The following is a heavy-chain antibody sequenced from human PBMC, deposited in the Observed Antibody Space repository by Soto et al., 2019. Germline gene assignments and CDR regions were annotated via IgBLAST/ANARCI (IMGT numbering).Heavy chain of an antibody. Sequence: EVQLVESGGGLVKPGGSLRLSCAASGFTFSSYSMNWVRHAPGKGLEWVSSMSSSSSYIYYADSVNGRLTISRDNAKNALYLQMNSRRAEDTAVYYCARGSYAKDAFDIWGQGTMVTVSS. CDR2: MSSSSSYI. V-gene: IGHV3-21*01. CDR1: GFTFSSYS. CDR3: ARGSYAKDAFDI. J-gene: IGHJ3*02.